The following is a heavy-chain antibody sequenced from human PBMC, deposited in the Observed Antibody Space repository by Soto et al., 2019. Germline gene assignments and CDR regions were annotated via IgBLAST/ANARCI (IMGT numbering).Heavy chain of an antibody. J-gene: IGHJ6*02. V-gene: IGHV4-39*01. Sequence: SETLSLTCTVSGGCISSSSYYWGWIRQPPGKGLEWIGSIYYSGSTYYNPSLKSRVTISVDTSKNQFSLKLSSVTAADTAVYYCARLSGYCSSTSCYGIWGGLYKYGMDVWGQGTTVTVSS. D-gene: IGHD2-2*01. CDR3: ARLSGYCSSTSCYGIWGGLYKYGMDV. CDR1: GGCISSSSYY. CDR2: IYYSGST.